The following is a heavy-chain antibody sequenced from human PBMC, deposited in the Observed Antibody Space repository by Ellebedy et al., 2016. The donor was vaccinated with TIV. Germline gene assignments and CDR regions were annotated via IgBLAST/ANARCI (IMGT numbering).Heavy chain of an antibody. CDR2: IVGSGA. CDR3: AKDRTPGDGYWVFDF. Sequence: PGGSLRLSCAASGFTFSPYAMARVRQAPGKGLEWVSGIVGSGAEKYADSVKGSFTISRDNSKSTLDLQMSSLRAEDTAVYYCAKDRTPGDGYWVFDFWGQGTLVTVST. CDR1: GFTFSPYA. J-gene: IGHJ4*02. D-gene: IGHD5-18*01. V-gene: IGHV3-23*01.